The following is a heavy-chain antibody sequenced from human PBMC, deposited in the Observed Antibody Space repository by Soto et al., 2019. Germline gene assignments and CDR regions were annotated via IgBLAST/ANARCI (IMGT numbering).Heavy chain of an antibody. J-gene: IGHJ6*03. CDR1: GLSLSNTA. Sequence: EVQLVESGGGLVQPGWSLRLSCAASGLSLSNTAMQWVRQAPGKGLEHVSAISYDAINTYYAKSVRGRFTISRDDSKNTLFLQMGGLRPEDMAVYYCARRAGGERNYYHYYMDVWGKGTTVTVSS. D-gene: IGHD3-10*01. CDR2: ISYDAINT. V-gene: IGHV3-64*01. CDR3: ARRAGGERNYYHYYMDV.